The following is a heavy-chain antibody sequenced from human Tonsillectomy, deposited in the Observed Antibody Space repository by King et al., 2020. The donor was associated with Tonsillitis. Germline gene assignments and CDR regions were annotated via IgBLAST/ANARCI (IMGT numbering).Heavy chain of an antibody. CDR3: AKGQRGRPYCSSTSCYGTWGY. D-gene: IGHD2-2*01. J-gene: IGHJ4*02. CDR2: ISGSGGTT. CDR1: GFTFSNYA. Sequence: EVQLVESGGGLGQPGGSLRLSCAASGFTFSNYAMSWVRQAPGKGLEWVSTISGSGGTTYYADSVKGRFTISRDSSKNTLYLQMNSLRAEDTTVYFCAKGQRGRPYCSSTSCYGTWGYWGQGTLVTVSS. V-gene: IGHV3-23*04.